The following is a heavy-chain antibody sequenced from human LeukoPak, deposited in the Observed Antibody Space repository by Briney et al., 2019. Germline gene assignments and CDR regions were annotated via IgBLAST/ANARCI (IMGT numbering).Heavy chain of an antibody. Sequence: PGGSLRLSCVASGFTFSSYGMHWVRQAPGKGLEWVAVISHDDSNKYYADSVKGRFSISRDNSKNTPYLQMNSLRTEDTAVYYCAKADVEYYSGSGSHFFDCWGQGTLVTVSS. CDR1: GFTFSSYG. J-gene: IGHJ4*02. D-gene: IGHD3-10*01. V-gene: IGHV3-30*18. CDR3: AKADVEYYSGSGSHFFDC. CDR2: ISHDDSNK.